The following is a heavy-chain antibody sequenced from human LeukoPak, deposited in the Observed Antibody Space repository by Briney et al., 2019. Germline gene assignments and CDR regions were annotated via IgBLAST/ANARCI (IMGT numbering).Heavy chain of an antibody. V-gene: IGHV4-59*01. J-gene: IGHJ3*02. CDR3: ARGAPYYDILTGYYNDAFDI. CDR1: GGSISSYY. CDR2: IYYSGST. Sequence: PSETLSLTCTVSGGSISSYYWSWIRQPPGKGLEWIGYIYYSGSTNYNPSLKSRVTISVDTSKNQFSLKLSSVTAADTAVYYCARGAPYYDILTGYYNDAFDIWGQGTMVTVSS. D-gene: IGHD3-9*01.